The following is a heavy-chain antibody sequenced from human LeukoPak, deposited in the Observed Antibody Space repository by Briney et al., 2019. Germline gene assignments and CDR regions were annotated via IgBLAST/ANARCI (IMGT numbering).Heavy chain of an antibody. D-gene: IGHD2-15*01. CDR1: GFTFSSYA. J-gene: IGHJ4*02. CDR3: ANTGWSSPDY. V-gene: IGHV3-30*04. Sequence: PGGSLRLSCAASGFTFSSYAIHWVRQAPGKGLEWVAIISYDGGNKFYADSVKGRFTISRDNSKNTLSLQMNSLRVEDTAVYYCANTGWSSPDYWGLGTLVTVSS. CDR2: ISYDGGNK.